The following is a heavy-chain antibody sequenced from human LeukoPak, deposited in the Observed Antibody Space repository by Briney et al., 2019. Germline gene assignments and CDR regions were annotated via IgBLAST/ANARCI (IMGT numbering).Heavy chain of an antibody. CDR2: IRYDGSNK. Sequence: GGSLRLSCAASGFTFSSYGMHWVRQAPGKGLEWVAFIRYDGSNKYHADSVKGRFTISRDNSKNTMYLQMNSLRAEDTAVYYCARQYSSGWFPDVYYYYYYMDVWGKGTTVTVSS. D-gene: IGHD6-19*01. V-gene: IGHV3-30*02. CDR1: GFTFSSYG. CDR3: ARQYSSGWFPDVYYYYYYMDV. J-gene: IGHJ6*03.